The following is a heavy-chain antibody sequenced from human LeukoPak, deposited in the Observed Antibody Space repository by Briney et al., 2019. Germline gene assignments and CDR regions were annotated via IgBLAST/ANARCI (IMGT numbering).Heavy chain of an antibody. CDR2: ISGSGGST. Sequence: PGGSLRLSCAASGFTFSSYAMSWVRQAPGKGLECISVISGSGGSTYYADSVKGRFTISRDNSKNTLYLQMNSLRAEDTAVYYCAKDISTVVTPSWSDPWGQGTLVTVSS. J-gene: IGHJ5*02. V-gene: IGHV3-23*01. CDR1: GFTFSSYA. CDR3: AKDISTVVTPSWSDP. D-gene: IGHD4-23*01.